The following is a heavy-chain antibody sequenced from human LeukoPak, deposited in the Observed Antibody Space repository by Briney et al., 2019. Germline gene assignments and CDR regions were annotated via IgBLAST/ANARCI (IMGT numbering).Heavy chain of an antibody. CDR1: GGSISSGGYY. CDR2: IYYSGST. V-gene: IGHV4-31*03. CDR3: ARVTTIIVVVITTPDAFDI. D-gene: IGHD3-22*01. Sequence: PSETLSLTCTVSGGSISSGGYYWSWIRQHPGKGLEWIGYIYYSGSTYYNPSLKSRVTISVDTSKNQFSLKLSSVTAADTAVYYCARVTTIIVVVITTPDAFDIWGQGTMVTVSS. J-gene: IGHJ3*02.